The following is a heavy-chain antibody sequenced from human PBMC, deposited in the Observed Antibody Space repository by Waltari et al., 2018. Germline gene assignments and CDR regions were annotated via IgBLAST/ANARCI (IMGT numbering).Heavy chain of an antibody. Sequence: QLQLQQSGPGLVKPSGTLSLTSAVFGDSMSSTDWWSWVRQSPGKGLEWIGQVHGSGRINYNPSFASRVTMSVDTSTKQFSLKVTSATAADTALYYCARDRGRGLYFDSWGQGILVTVSP. V-gene: IGHV4-4*02. CDR2: VHGSGRI. CDR3: ARDRGRGLYFDS. D-gene: IGHD2-15*01. CDR1: GDSMSSTDW. J-gene: IGHJ4*02.